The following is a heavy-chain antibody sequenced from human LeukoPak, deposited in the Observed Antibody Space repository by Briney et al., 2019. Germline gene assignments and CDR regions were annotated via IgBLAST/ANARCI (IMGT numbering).Heavy chain of an antibody. Sequence: SETLSLTCTVSPDSTTSNFWSWVRQPPGKGLEWIGEIHRSGSTNYNPSLQSRVTIYIDRSKNQIALELSSVTAADTAVYYCAREIVGGFNPGAYWGQGTLVTVSS. D-gene: IGHD1-14*01. CDR3: AREIVGGFNPGAY. CDR1: PDSTTSNF. J-gene: IGHJ4*02. V-gene: IGHV4-4*08. CDR2: IHRSGST.